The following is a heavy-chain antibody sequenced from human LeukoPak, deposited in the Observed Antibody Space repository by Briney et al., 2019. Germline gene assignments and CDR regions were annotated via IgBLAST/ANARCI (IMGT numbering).Heavy chain of an antibody. CDR1: GGSFSGYY. CDR2: INHSGST. J-gene: IGHJ5*02. Sequence: PSETLSLTCAVYGGSFSGYYWSWIRQPPGKGLEWIGEINHSGSTNYNPSLKSRVTISVDTSKNQFSLKLSSVTAADTAVYYCARGGPQVTPVILRSWFDPWGQGTLVTVSS. D-gene: IGHD2/OR15-2a*01. CDR3: ARGGPQVTPVILRSWFDP. V-gene: IGHV4-34*01.